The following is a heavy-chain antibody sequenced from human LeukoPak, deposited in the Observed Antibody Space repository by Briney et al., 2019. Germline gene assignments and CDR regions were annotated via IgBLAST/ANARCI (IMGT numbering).Heavy chain of an antibody. CDR3: ARRWPAGSYGMDV. D-gene: IGHD5-24*01. Sequence: GESMKISCKGSGYSFTSYWIGWVRQMPGKGLEWMGRIDPSDSYTNYSPSFQGHVTISADKSISTAYLQWSGLRASDTAMYYCARRWPAGSYGMDVWGQGTTATVSS. CDR2: IDPSDSYT. V-gene: IGHV5-10-1*01. J-gene: IGHJ6*02. CDR1: GYSFTSYW.